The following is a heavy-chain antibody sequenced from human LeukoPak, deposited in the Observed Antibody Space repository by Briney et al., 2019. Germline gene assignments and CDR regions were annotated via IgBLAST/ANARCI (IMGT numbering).Heavy chain of an antibody. CDR2: IYHSGST. CDR1: GGSISSYY. J-gene: IGHJ4*02. Sequence: SETLSLTCTVSGGSISSYYWSWIRQPPGKGLEWIGYIYHSGSTNHNPSLKSRVTISVDTSKNQFSLKLSSVTAADTAVYYCARRRRSLAVAGGYFDYWGQGTLVTVSS. D-gene: IGHD6-19*01. CDR3: ARRRRSLAVAGGYFDY. V-gene: IGHV4-59*08.